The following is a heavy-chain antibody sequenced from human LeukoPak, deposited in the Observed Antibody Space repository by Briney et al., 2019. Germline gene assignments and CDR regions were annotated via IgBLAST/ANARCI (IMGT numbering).Heavy chain of an antibody. CDR1: GFTFSNYA. CDR2: ISYDGDSK. CDR3: ARAGSATPDAFDI. J-gene: IGHJ3*02. V-gene: IGHV3-30*01. Sequence: GGSLRLSCAVSGFTFSNYAMHWVRQAPGKGLEWVAVISYDGDSKYYADSVKGRFTTSRENSKNTLYLQMNSLRADDTAVYYCARAGSATPDAFDIWGQGTMVTVSS. D-gene: IGHD2-15*01.